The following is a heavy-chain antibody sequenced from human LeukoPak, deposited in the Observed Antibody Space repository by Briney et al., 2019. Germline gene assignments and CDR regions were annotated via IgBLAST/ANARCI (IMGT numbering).Heavy chain of an antibody. CDR2: IRYDGSNK. Sequence: GGSLRLSCAASGFTFSSYGMHWVRQAPGKGLEWVAFIRYDGSNKYYADSVKGRFTISRDNSKNTLYLQMNSLRAEDTAVYYCARGGGLYCSGGSCYPYYYYYMDVWGKGTTVTVSS. CDR3: ARGGGLYCSGGSCYPYYYYYMDV. V-gene: IGHV3-30*02. D-gene: IGHD2-15*01. CDR1: GFTFSSYG. J-gene: IGHJ6*03.